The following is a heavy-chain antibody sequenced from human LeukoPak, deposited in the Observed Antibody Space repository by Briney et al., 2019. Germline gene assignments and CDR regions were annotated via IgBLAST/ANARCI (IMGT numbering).Heavy chain of an antibody. CDR2: INHSGST. D-gene: IGHD5-18*01. Sequence: SETLSLTCAVYGGSFSGYYWSWIRQPPGKGLEWIGEINHSGSTNYNPSLKSRVTISVDMSKNQFSLKLSSVTAADTAVYYCARRGYSYGPPTDYWGQGTLVTVSS. J-gene: IGHJ4*02. CDR3: ARRGYSYGPPTDY. V-gene: IGHV4-34*01. CDR1: GGSFSGYY.